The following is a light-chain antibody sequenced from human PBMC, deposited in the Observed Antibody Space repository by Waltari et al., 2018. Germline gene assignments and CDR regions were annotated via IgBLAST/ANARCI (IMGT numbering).Light chain of an antibody. Sequence: QSALTQPASVSGSPGQSITIPCTETSSDVGSYNLVSWYQQHPGKAPKLMIYEGTKRPSGVSNRFSGSKSGNTASLTISGLQAEDEADYYCCSYAGSSNWVFGGGTKLTVL. CDR3: CSYAGSSNWV. J-gene: IGLJ3*02. CDR2: EGT. V-gene: IGLV2-23*01. CDR1: SSDVGSYNL.